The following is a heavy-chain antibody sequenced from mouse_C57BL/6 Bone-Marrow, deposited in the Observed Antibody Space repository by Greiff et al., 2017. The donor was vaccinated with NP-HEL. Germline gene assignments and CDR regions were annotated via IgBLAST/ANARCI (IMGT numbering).Heavy chain of an antibody. Sequence: EVKLVESEGGLVQPGRSMKLSCTASGFTFSDYYMAWVRQVPEKGLEWVANINYDGSSTYYLDSLKSRFIISRDNAKNILYLQMSSLKSEDTATYYCARDRDYDVAWYFDVWGTGTTVTVSS. CDR3: ARDRDYDVAWYFDV. CDR1: GFTFSDYY. CDR2: INYDGSST. V-gene: IGHV5-16*01. D-gene: IGHD2-4*01. J-gene: IGHJ1*03.